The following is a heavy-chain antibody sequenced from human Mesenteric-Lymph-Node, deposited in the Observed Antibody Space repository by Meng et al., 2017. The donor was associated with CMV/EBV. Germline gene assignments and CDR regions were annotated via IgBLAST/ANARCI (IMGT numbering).Heavy chain of an antibody. CDR3: ASYYYGRAAFDY. CDR2: IFYTGNT. V-gene: IGHV4-31*03. D-gene: IGHD3-22*01. CDR1: CAISSGGYY. Sequence: CTVSCAISSGGYYCGWLRQLPGTGLEWIGYIFYTGNTYSTPSLQTRLIISFDKSRSQFSLNLTSVTAAATAWYFCASYYYGRAAFDYWGQGTLVTVSS. J-gene: IGHJ4*02.